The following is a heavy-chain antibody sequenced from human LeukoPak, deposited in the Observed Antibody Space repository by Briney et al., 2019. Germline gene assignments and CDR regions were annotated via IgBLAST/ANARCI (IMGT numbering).Heavy chain of an antibody. Sequence: SETLSLTCTVSGYSISSGYYWGWIRQPPGKGLEWIGSIYHSGSTYYNPSLKSRVTISVDTSKNQLSLKLSSVTAADTAVYYCARDKGTSYLSSFDYWGQGTLVTVSS. J-gene: IGHJ4*02. V-gene: IGHV4-38-2*02. CDR3: ARDKGTSYLSSFDY. CDR1: GYSISSGYY. CDR2: IYHSGST. D-gene: IGHD6-6*01.